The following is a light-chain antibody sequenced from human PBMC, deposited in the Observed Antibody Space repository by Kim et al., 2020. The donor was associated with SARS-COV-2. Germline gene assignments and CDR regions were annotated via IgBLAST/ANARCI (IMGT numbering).Light chain of an antibody. Sequence: ASVGDRVTITCRASQGIGNSLAWYQQKPGKAPELLIYAASTLQGGVPSRFSGSGSGTDFTLTISSLQPEDFATYYCQQLNSYPRTFGQGTKVDIK. CDR1: QGIGNS. J-gene: IGKJ1*01. CDR3: QQLNSYPRT. V-gene: IGKV1-9*01. CDR2: AAS.